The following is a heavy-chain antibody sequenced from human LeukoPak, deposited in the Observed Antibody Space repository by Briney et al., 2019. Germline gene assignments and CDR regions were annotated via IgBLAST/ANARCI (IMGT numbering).Heavy chain of an antibody. CDR3: ARGQTYYDSSGYFGY. D-gene: IGHD3-22*01. Sequence: PSETLSLTCAVYGGSFSGYYWSWIRQPPGKGLEWIGEINHSGSTNYNPSLKSRVTISVDTSKNQFSLKLSSVTAADTAVYYCARGQTYYDSSGYFGYWGQGTLVTVSS. V-gene: IGHV4-34*01. CDR2: INHSGST. J-gene: IGHJ4*02. CDR1: GGSFSGYY.